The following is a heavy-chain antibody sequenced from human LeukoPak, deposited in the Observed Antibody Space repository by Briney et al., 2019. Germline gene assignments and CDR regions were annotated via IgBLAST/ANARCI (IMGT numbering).Heavy chain of an antibody. CDR2: IYTIGTT. D-gene: IGHD2-15*01. CDR3: VIGVGWQRDY. V-gene: IGHV4-4*09. Sequence: SETLSLTCTVFGDSVPGYYLNCVRLPPGRGLEWIGHIYTIGTTNYNPSLKSRLTISADTSKNQFSLKMRSVTAEDTAVYYCVIGVGWQRDYWGQGALVTVSS. CDR1: GDSVPGYY. J-gene: IGHJ4*02.